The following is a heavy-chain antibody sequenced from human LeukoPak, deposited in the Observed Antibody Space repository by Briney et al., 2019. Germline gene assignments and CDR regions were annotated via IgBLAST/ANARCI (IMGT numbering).Heavy chain of an antibody. D-gene: IGHD3-3*01. J-gene: IGHJ4*02. CDR3: AKVISYDFWSGYFSFDY. V-gene: IGHV3-23*01. Sequence: GGSLRLSXAASGFTFSSYAMSWVRQAPGKGLEWVSAISGSGDSTYYADSVKGRFTVSRGNSKNTLYLQMNSPRAEDTAVYYCAKVISYDFWSGYFSFDYWGQGTLVTVSS. CDR2: ISGSGDST. CDR1: GFTFSSYA.